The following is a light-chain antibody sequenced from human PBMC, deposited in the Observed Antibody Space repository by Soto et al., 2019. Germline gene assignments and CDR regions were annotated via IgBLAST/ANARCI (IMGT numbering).Light chain of an antibody. CDR1: QSVSSY. Sequence: EIVLTQSPATLSLCPGERATLSCRASQSVSSYLAWYQQKPGQAPRLLIYDASNRATGIPARFSGSGSGTDFTLTISSLEPEDFVAYYCQQRSNWPPLTFGGGTKAAIK. V-gene: IGKV3-11*01. CDR2: DAS. J-gene: IGKJ4*01. CDR3: QQRSNWPPLT.